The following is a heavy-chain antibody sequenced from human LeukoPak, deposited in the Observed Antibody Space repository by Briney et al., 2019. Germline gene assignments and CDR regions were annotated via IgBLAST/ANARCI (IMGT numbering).Heavy chain of an antibody. CDR1: GGSISSYY. CDR3: ARGSGYATHGWFDP. J-gene: IGHJ5*02. Sequence: SETLSLTCTVSGGSISSYYWSWIRQPPGKGLEWIGYIYYSGSTNYNPSLKSRVTISVDTSKNQFSLKLSSVTAADTAVYYCARGSGYATHGWFDPWGQGTLVTVSS. V-gene: IGHV4-59*12. CDR2: IYYSGST. D-gene: IGHD5-12*01.